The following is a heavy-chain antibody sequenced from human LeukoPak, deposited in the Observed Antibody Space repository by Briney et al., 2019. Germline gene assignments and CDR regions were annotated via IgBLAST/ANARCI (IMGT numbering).Heavy chain of an antibody. J-gene: IGHJ4*02. D-gene: IGHD2-2*02. CDR3: AKVQTPYCSSTSCYNFDY. V-gene: IGHV3-23*01. CDR1: GFTFSSYA. Sequence: GGSLRLSCAASGFTFSSYAMTWVSQAPGKGLEWVSAISGSGNSTYYADSVKGRFTISRDNSKNTLYLQINSLRAEDTAVYYCAKVQTPYCSSTSCYNFDYWGQGTLVTVSS. CDR2: ISGSGNST.